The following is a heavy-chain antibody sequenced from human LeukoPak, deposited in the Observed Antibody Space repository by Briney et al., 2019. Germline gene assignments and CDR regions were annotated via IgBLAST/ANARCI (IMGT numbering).Heavy chain of an antibody. Sequence: PSETLSLTCTVSSDSIININYYWGWIRQPPGKGLEWIGNIYYSGSTYYNTSLKSRVTISVDTSKNQFSLKLSSVTAADTAVYYCARTEESGYSYRYFGYYYYMDVWGKGTTVTVSS. J-gene: IGHJ6*03. V-gene: IGHV4-39*07. CDR3: ARTEESGYSYRYFGYYYYMDV. D-gene: IGHD5-18*01. CDR2: IYYSGST. CDR1: SDSIININYY.